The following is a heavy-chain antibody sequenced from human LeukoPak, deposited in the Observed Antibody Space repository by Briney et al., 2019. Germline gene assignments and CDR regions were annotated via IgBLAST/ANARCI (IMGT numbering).Heavy chain of an antibody. D-gene: IGHD4-17*01. CDR2: ISSISSTI. V-gene: IGHV3-48*04. CDR3: ATDTVTTNDY. CDR1: GFTFSNYS. Sequence: GGSLRLSCAASGFTFSNYSMNWVRQAPGKGLEWVSYISSISSTIYYADSVKGRFSISRDNAKNSLYLQMNSLRAEDTAVYYCATDTVTTNDYWGQGTLVTVSS. J-gene: IGHJ4*02.